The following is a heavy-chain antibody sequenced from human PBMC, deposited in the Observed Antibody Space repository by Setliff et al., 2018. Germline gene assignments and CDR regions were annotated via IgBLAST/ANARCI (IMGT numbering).Heavy chain of an antibody. D-gene: IGHD6-19*01. CDR2: IYYSGST. J-gene: IGHJ6*03. Sequence: SETLSLTCTVSGGSISSSSYYWGWIRQPPGKGLEWIGSIYYSGSTYYNPSLKSRVTISVDTSKNQFSRKLSSVTAADMAVYYCAREQWLDPPGYYYMDVWAKGTTVTVSS. CDR3: AREQWLDPPGYYYMDV. V-gene: IGHV4-39*07. CDR1: GGSISSSSYY.